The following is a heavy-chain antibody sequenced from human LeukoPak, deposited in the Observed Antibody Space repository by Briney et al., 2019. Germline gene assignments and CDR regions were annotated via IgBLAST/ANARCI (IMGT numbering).Heavy chain of an antibody. J-gene: IGHJ6*03. CDR1: GFTISSYA. CDR2: ISYDGSNK. D-gene: IGHD1-26*01. CDR3: ARGVSGRQPPRAYYYYYMDV. V-gene: IGHV3-30*01. Sequence: GESLRLSCAASGFTISSYAMHWVRQAPGKGLEWVAVISYDGSNKYYADFVKGRFTISRDNSKNTLYLQMNSLRAEDTAVYYCARGVSGRQPPRAYYYYYMDVWGKGTTVTVSS.